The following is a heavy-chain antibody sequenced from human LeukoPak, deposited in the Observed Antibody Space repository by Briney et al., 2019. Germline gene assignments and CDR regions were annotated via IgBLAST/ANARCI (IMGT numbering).Heavy chain of an antibody. Sequence: SETLSLTCTVSGGSITSYYWSWLRQPAGKGLEWIGRIYSSGTTNYNPSLKSRVTMSIDTTQFSLKLSSVTAADTAVYFCACGVAAAGWLYFDYWGQGTLVTVSS. CDR2: IYSSGTT. CDR3: ACGVAAAGWLYFDY. J-gene: IGHJ4*02. CDR1: GGSITSYY. D-gene: IGHD6-13*01. V-gene: IGHV4-4*07.